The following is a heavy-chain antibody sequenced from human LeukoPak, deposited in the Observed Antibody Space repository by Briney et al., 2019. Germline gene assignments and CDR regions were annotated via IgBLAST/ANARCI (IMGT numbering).Heavy chain of an antibody. J-gene: IGHJ4*02. D-gene: IGHD3-22*01. Sequence: GGSLRLSCAASGFTFSSYSMNWVRQAPGKGLEWVSSISSSSSYIYYADSVKGRFTISRDNAKNSLYLQMNSLRAVDTAVYYCAKGGYYYDSSGYYPLNYWGQGTLVTVSS. CDR2: ISSSSSYI. CDR3: AKGGYYYDSSGYYPLNY. CDR1: GFTFSSYS. V-gene: IGHV3-21*01.